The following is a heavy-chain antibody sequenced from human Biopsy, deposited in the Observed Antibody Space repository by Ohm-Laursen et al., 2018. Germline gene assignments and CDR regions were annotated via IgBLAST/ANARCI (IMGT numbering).Heavy chain of an antibody. J-gene: IGHJ5*02. CDR1: GGPIISYY. D-gene: IGHD3-3*01. V-gene: IGHV4-59*01. Sequence: GTLSLTCSVSGGPIISYYWTWIRQPPGKGLEWIGHVYNGGITNYNPSLKSRVTISKDMSKNQFSLQVNSVTAADTAVYYCARTPRDSFWSGSYKRGLWFDPWGQGTLVIVSS. CDR3: ARTPRDSFWSGSYKRGLWFDP. CDR2: VYNGGIT.